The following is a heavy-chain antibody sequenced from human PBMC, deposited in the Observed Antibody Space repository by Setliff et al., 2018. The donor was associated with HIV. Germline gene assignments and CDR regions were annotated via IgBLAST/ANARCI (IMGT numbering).Heavy chain of an antibody. CDR1: GGSISSDSYY. CDR2: INYSGNT. CDR3: ARLFQWMSYSCDI. V-gene: IGHV4-39*01. Sequence: SETLSLTCTVSGGSISSDSYYWGWIRQPPGKGLEWIASINYSGNTYHNPSLKTRVTISVDTSKSQFSLKLNSVTAADTGVYYCARLFQWMSYSCDIWGQGTVVTVSS. J-gene: IGHJ3*02. D-gene: IGHD1-26*01.